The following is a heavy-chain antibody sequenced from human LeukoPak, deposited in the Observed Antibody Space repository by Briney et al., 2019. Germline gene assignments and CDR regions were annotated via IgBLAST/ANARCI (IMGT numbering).Heavy chain of an antibody. CDR2: ISIGTSFI. Sequence: GGSLRLSCAASGFTFSSYNINSVRQAPGKGLGWVAYISIGTSFIYYADSVKGRFTISRDNAKNSLYLQVNSLRAEDTAVYYCASGDYGDPPLNYWGQGTLVTVSS. V-gene: IGHV3-21*01. D-gene: IGHD4-17*01. J-gene: IGHJ4*02. CDR1: GFTFSSYN. CDR3: ASGDYGDPPLNY.